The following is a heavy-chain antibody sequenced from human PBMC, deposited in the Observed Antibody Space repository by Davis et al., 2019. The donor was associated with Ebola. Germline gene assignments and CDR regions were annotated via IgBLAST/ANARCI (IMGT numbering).Heavy chain of an antibody. CDR3: AAAPGYRREFDY. V-gene: IGHV1-8*02. CDR2: MNPNSGNT. J-gene: IGHJ4*02. CDR1: GYTFTSYA. Sequence: ASVKVSCKASGYTFTSYAMHWVRQAPGQRLEWMGWMNPNSGNTGYAQKFQGRVTMTRNTSISTAYMELSSLRSEDTAVYYCAAAPGYRREFDYWGQGTLVTVSS. D-gene: IGHD5-18*01.